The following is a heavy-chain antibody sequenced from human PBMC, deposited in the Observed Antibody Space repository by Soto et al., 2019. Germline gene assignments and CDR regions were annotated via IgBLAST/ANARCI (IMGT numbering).Heavy chain of an antibody. CDR3: ARDSILTGTTRPAPRDY. Sequence: QVQLVESGGGVVQPGRSLRLSCAASGFTFSSNAMHWVRQAPGKGLEWVAVMSYDGSNEYYADSVKGRFTISRDNSKNSLSLQMNSRRAQDTALYYCARDSILTGTTRPAPRDYWGQGTLVTVSS. J-gene: IGHJ4*02. CDR1: GFTFSSNA. CDR2: MSYDGSNE. V-gene: IGHV3-30-3*01. D-gene: IGHD1-7*01.